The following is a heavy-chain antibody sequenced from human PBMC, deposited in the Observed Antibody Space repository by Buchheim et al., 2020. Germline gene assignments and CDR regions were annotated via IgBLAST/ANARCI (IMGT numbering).Heavy chain of an antibody. J-gene: IGHJ4*02. CDR2: ISYDGSNK. Sequence: QVQLVESGGGVVQPGRSLRLSCAASGFTFSSYGMHWVRQAPGKGLEWVAVISYDGSNKYYADSVKGRFTISRGNSKNTLYLQMNSLRAEDTAVYYCAKRGPGDYWGQGTL. CDR3: AKRGPGDY. V-gene: IGHV3-30*18. CDR1: GFTFSSYG.